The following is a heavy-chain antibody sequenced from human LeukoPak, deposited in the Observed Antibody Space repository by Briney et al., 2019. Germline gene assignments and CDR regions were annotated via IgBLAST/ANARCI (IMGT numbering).Heavy chain of an antibody. Sequence: GASVKVSCKASGGTFSSYAISWVRQAPGQGLEWMGGIIPIFGTANYAQKFQGRVTITTDESTSTAYMELSSLRSEDTAVYYCAGDTATTRGYYYYMDVWGKGTTVTVSS. D-gene: IGHD4-17*01. V-gene: IGHV1-69*05. CDR3: AGDTATTRGYYYYMDV. CDR2: IIPIFGTA. CDR1: GGTFSSYA. J-gene: IGHJ6*03.